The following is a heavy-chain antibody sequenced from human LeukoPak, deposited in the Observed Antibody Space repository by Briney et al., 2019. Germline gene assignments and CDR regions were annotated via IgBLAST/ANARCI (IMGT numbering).Heavy chain of an antibody. V-gene: IGHV4-30-4*01. J-gene: IGHJ4*02. D-gene: IGHD6-19*01. CDR3: ARTPRAVADHYYFDY. CDR2: IYYSGST. Sequence: SQTLSLTCTVSGGSISSGDYYWSWIRQPPGKGLEWIGYIYYSGSTNYNPSLKSRVTISVDTSKNQFSLKLSSVTAADTAVYYCARTPRAVADHYYFDYWGQGTLVTVSS. CDR1: GGSISSGDYY.